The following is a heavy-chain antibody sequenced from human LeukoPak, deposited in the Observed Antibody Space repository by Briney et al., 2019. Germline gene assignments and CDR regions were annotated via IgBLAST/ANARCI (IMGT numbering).Heavy chain of an antibody. J-gene: IGHJ4*02. Sequence: SQTLSLTCTVSGGSISSGSYYWSWIRQPAGKGLEWIGRICTSGSTNYNPSLKSRVTISVDTSKNQFSLKLSSVTAADTAVYYCARETSQLLRFLEWYFDYWGQGTLVTVSS. CDR1: GGSISSGSYY. CDR2: ICTSGST. CDR3: ARETSQLLRFLEWYFDY. V-gene: IGHV4-61*02. D-gene: IGHD3-3*01.